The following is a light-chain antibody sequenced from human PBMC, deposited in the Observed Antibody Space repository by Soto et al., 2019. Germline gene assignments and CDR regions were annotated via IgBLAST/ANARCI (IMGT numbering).Light chain of an antibody. CDR1: QGIRND. CDR3: LQHNCYSLT. V-gene: IGKV1-17*01. Sequence: DIQMTQSPSSLSASVGDRVTITCRASQGIRNDLGWYQQKPGKAPKRLIYAASSLHSGVPSRFSGRGSGTEFTLTISSRQLELFATYYCLQHNCYSLTFGGNTKVEI. CDR2: AAS. J-gene: IGKJ4*01.